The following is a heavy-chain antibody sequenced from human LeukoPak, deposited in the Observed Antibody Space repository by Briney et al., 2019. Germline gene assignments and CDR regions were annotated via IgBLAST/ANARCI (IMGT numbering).Heavy chain of an antibody. J-gene: IGHJ4*02. V-gene: IGHV1-2*02. CDR3: ARFAARTVDY. CDR1: GNTLTEIS. D-gene: IGHD6-6*01. Sequence: ASVKVSCKLSGNTLTEISMHWVRQAPGQGLEWMGWINPNSGGTNYAQKFQGRVTMTRDTSISTAYMELSRLRSDDTAVYYCARFAARTVDYWGQGTLVTVSS. CDR2: INPNSGGT.